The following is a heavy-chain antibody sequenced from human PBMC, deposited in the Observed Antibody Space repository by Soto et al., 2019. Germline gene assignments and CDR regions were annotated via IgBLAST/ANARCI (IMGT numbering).Heavy chain of an antibody. J-gene: IGHJ4*02. CDR1: GSTFRSYD. V-gene: IGHV1-18*01. Sequence: ASVKVSCKASGSTFRSYDISWGRQAPRQGLEWMGWISPYNGNTNYAQNRQGRIIMTTDTSTSTAYMELSSLNSADTAVYYCASDQPPTIDYWGQGPLVSVSS. CDR3: ASDQPPTIDY. CDR2: ISPYNGNT.